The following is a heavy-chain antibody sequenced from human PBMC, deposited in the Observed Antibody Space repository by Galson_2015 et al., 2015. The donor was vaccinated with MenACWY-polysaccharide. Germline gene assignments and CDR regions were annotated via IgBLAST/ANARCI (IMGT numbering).Heavy chain of an antibody. CDR2: IYYSGST. J-gene: IGHJ4*02. CDR3: AREDQVRPTGGFDY. CDR1: GGSISSGGYY. D-gene: IGHD3-10*01. Sequence: TLSLTCTVSGGSISSGGYYWSWIRQHPGKGLEWIGYIYYSGSTYYNPSLKSRVTISVDTSKNQFSLKLSSVTAADTAVYYCAREDQVRPTGGFDYWGQGTLVTVSS. V-gene: IGHV4-31*03.